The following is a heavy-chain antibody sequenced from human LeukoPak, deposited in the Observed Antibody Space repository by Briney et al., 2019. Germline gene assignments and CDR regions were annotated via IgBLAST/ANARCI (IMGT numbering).Heavy chain of an antibody. J-gene: IGHJ1*01. V-gene: IGHV3-53*01. CDR2: IYSGGST. CDR1: GFTVSSNY. D-gene: IGHD3-22*01. Sequence: GGSLRLSCAASGFTVSSNYMSWVRQAPGKGLEWVSVIYSGGSTYYADSVKGRFTISRDNSKNTLYLQMNSLRAEGTAVYYCATQSGYDSSGSLYFQHWGQGTLVTVSS. CDR3: ATQSGYDSSGSLYFQH.